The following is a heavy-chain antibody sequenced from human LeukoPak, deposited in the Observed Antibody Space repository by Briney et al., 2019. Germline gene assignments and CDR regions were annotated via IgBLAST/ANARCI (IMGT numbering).Heavy chain of an antibody. V-gene: IGHV3-33*01. CDR1: GSTFSSYG. J-gene: IGHJ4*02. CDR3: AGSIAVAGTIDY. Sequence: PGGSLRLSCAASGSTFSSYGMHWVRQAPGKGLEWVAVIWYDGSNKYYADSVKGRFTISRDNSKNTLYLQMNSLRAEDTAVYYCAGSIAVAGTIDYWGQGTLVTVSS. D-gene: IGHD6-19*01. CDR2: IWYDGSNK.